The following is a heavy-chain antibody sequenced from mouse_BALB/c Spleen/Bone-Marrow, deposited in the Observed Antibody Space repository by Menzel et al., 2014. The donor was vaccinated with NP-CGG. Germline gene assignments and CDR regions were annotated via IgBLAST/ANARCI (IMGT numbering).Heavy chain of an antibody. V-gene: IGHV1S81*02. D-gene: IGHD1-2*01. CDR2: FNPRNDRI. CDR1: GYSFTSYW. J-gene: IGHJ2*01. CDR3: AIETYYGPDY. Sequence: QVQLHQSWAELVKPGAPVKLSCKVSGYSFTSYWMEWVKLRLGQGLEWIGEFNPRNDRIKYNEMLKSKAPLTVDKPSSTAYMQLSSLTSEHSAVYYCAIETYYGPDYRGPGTTPTVPS.